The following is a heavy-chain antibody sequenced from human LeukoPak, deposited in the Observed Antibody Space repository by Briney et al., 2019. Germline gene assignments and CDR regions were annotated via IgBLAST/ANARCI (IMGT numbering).Heavy chain of an antibody. CDR2: IHYSGGIT. CDR1: GGSISSYY. Sequence: SETLSLTCTVSGGSISSYYWSWIRQPPGKGLEWIGYIHYSGGITYYNPSLKSRVTISVDTSKNQFSLSLSSVTAADTAVYYCARGDNMVRGDYYYYGMDVWGQGTTVTVSS. CDR3: ARGDNMVRGDYYYYGMDV. D-gene: IGHD3-10*01. J-gene: IGHJ6*02. V-gene: IGHV4-59*08.